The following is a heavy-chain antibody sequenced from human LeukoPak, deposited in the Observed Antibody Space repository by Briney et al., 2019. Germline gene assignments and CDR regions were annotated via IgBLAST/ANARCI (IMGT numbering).Heavy chain of an antibody. J-gene: IGHJ3*01. Sequence: SETLSLICTVSGGSISSSSYYWGWVRQPPGKGLKWIGSIYYSGSTYYNPSLKSRVTLSVDTFKNQFSLKLTSVTAAYTAVYYCARYCSSTSCSPGAYDVWGQGTMVTVSS. D-gene: IGHD2-2*01. CDR2: IYYSGST. CDR1: GGSISSSSYY. V-gene: IGHV4-39*01. CDR3: ARYCSSTSCSPGAYDV.